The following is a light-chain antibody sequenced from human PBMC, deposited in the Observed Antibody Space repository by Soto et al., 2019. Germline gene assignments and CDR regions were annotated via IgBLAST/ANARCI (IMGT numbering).Light chain of an antibody. J-gene: IGLJ1*01. CDR2: AVS. V-gene: IGLV2-14*01. CDR1: SDDIGAYDY. CDR3: SSYRSSDTLEV. Sequence: QSALTQPSSVSASPGQSISISCTGTSDDIGAYDYVSWYQQHPGKAPKLILYAVSNRPSGVSTRFSGSKSGNTASLTISGVQADEVAEYYCSSYRSSDTLEVFVTGYKGTVL.